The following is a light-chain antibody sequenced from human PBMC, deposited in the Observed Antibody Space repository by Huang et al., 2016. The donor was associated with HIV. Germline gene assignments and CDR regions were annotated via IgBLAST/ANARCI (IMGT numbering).Light chain of an antibody. CDR3: QQRGSWPLT. J-gene: IGKJ4*01. V-gene: IGKV3-11*01. CDR2: DAS. CDR1: QIVANY. Sequence: EIVLTQSPATLSFSPGERSTLSCRASQIVANYLAWYQQKPGQAPRLLIYDASNRATGIPARFSGSGSGTDLTRTISSLEPEDFAVYYCQQRGSWPLTFGGGTKVDI.